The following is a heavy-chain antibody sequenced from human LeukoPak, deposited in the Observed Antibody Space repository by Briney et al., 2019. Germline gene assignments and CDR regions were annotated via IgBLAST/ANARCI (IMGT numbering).Heavy chain of an antibody. CDR1: GYTFTSYG. V-gene: IGHV1-18*01. Sequence: ASVKVSCKASGYTFTSYGISWVRQAPGQGLEWMGWISAYNGNTNYAQILQGRVTMTTDTSTSTAYMELGSLRSDDTAVYYCARDRDSEVVTPCCGMDVWGQGTTVTVSS. CDR3: ARDRDSEVVTPCCGMDV. D-gene: IGHD4-23*01. CDR2: ISAYNGNT. J-gene: IGHJ6*02.